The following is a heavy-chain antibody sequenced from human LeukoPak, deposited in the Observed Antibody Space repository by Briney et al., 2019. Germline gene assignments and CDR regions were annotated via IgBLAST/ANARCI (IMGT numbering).Heavy chain of an antibody. CDR3: ARDGFRGGIQLWLSP. J-gene: IGHJ5*02. Sequence: SETLSLTCTVSGYSISSSSYYWGWIRQPPGKGLEWIGSIYYSGSTYYNPSLKSRVTISVDTSKNQFSLKLSSVTAADTAVYYCARDGFRGGIQLWLSPWGQGTLVTVSS. V-gene: IGHV4-39*07. CDR2: IYYSGST. D-gene: IGHD5-18*01. CDR1: GYSISSSSYY.